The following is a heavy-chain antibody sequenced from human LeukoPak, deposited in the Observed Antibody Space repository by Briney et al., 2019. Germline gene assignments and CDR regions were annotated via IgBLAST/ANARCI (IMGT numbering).Heavy chain of an antibody. CDR3: ARGKFHSSGYYYYYYYYYYMDV. CDR2: MNPNSGNT. Sequence: ASVKVSCKASGYTFTSYDINWVRQATGQGLEWMGWMNPNSGNTGYAQKFQGRVTMTRNTSISTAYMELSSLRSEDTAVYYCARGKFHSSGYYYYYYYYYYMDVWGKGTTVTISS. J-gene: IGHJ6*03. V-gene: IGHV1-8*02. D-gene: IGHD3-22*01. CDR1: GYTFTSYD.